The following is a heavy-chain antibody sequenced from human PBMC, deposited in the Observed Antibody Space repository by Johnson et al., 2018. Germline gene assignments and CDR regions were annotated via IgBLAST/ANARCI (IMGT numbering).Heavy chain of an antibody. J-gene: IGHJ6*02. CDR3: AKDKVMVIGHYGMAV. D-gene: IGHD3-16*01. V-gene: IGHV3-9*01. CDR2: ITWNSGSI. Sequence: EVQLLESGGGLVQPGRSLRLSCAASGFTFGDFAMHWVRQVPGKGLEWVSSITWNSGSIGYEDSVKGRFIISRDKTKNSLYLKMSSLRPEDTALYYCAKDKVMVIGHYGMAVWCQGTTVTVSS. CDR1: GFTFGDFA.